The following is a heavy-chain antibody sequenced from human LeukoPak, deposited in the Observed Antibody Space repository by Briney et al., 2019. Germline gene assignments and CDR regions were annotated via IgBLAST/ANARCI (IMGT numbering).Heavy chain of an antibody. CDR1: GGTFSSYA. D-gene: IGHD6-6*01. V-gene: IGHV1-69*13. CDR3: ARGIAARGYYYYYMDV. CDR2: IIPIFGTA. J-gene: IGHJ6*03. Sequence: ASAKVSCKASGGTFSSYAISWVRQAPGQGLEWMGGIIPIFGTANYAQKFQGRVTITADESTSTAYMELSSLRSEDTAVYYCARGIAARGYYYYYMDVWGKGTTVTVSS.